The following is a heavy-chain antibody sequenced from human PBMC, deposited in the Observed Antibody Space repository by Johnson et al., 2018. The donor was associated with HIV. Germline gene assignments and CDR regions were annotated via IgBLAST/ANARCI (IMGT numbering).Heavy chain of an antibody. CDR1: GFTFDDYA. J-gene: IGHJ3*02. Sequence: VQLVESGGGLVQPGRSLRLSCAAFGFTFDDYAMHWVRQAPGKGLEWVSGISWNSGSIGYADSVKGRFTISRDNAKNSLYLQMNSLRAEDTAVYYCARDWDAFDIWGQGTMVTVSS. CDR3: ARDWDAFDI. V-gene: IGHV3-9*01. CDR2: ISWNSGSI.